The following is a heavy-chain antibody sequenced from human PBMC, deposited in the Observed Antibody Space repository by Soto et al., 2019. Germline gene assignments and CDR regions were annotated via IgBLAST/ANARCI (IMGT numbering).Heavy chain of an antibody. V-gene: IGHV3-30*02. J-gene: IGHJ4*02. D-gene: IGHD3-22*01. Sequence: QAGGSLRLSCAASGFTFSTYGMHWVRQAPGKGLEWVAFIQYHGINKDYADSVKGRFTISRDNSRNTLYLQMNSLRAEDTAVYYCARGLEYDSRGYYLDFWGQAALVTVSS. CDR1: GFTFSTYG. CDR2: IQYHGINK. CDR3: ARGLEYDSRGYYLDF.